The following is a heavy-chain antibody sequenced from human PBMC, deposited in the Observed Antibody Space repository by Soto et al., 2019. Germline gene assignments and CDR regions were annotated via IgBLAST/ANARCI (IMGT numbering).Heavy chain of an antibody. Sequence: ASVKVSCTASGYTFTGYYMHWVRQAPGQGLEWMGWINPNSGGTNYAQKFQGWVTMTRDTSISTAYMELSRLRSDDTAVYYCASSALGVVIPEFDYWGQGTLVTVSS. J-gene: IGHJ4*02. CDR3: ASSALGVVIPEFDY. CDR2: INPNSGGT. CDR1: GYTFTGYY. V-gene: IGHV1-2*04. D-gene: IGHD2-21*01.